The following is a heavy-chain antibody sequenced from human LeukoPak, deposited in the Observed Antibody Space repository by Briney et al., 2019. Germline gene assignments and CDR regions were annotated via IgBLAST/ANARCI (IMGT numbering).Heavy chain of an antibody. D-gene: IGHD1-26*01. J-gene: IGHJ3*02. CDR1: GGSISSSSYY. CDR2: IYYSGST. CDR3: ARLSGSYGIVAFDI. Sequence: PSETLSLTCTVSGGSISSSSYYWGWIRQPPGKGLEWIGSIYYSGSTYYNPSLKSRVTISVDTSKNQFSLKLSSVTAADTAVYYCARLSGSYGIVAFDIWGQGTMVTVSS. V-gene: IGHV4-39*01.